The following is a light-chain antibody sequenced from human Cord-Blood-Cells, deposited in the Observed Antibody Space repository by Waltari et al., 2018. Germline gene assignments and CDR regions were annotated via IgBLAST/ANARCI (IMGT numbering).Light chain of an antibody. V-gene: IGLV2-23*01. J-gene: IGLJ3*02. CDR3: CSYAGSSTWV. CDR1: SSEVGRYNL. Sequence: QSALTQPASVSGSPGQSITIHCTGTSSEVGRYNLVPWYQQHPGKAPKLMIYEGSKRPSGVSKRFSGSKSGNTASLTISGLQAEDEADYYCCSYAGSSTWVFGGGTKLTVL. CDR2: EGS.